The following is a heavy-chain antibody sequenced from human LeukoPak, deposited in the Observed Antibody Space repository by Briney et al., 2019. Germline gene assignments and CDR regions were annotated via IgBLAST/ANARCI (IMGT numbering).Heavy chain of an antibody. D-gene: IGHD3-9*01. J-gene: IGHJ4*02. V-gene: IGHV1-24*01. CDR2: LDPEDGET. CDR3: ARETLTGYKSFDY. Sequence: ASVKVSCKVSGYRLSELSMHWVRQALGKGLEWMGGLDPEDGETIYAQKFQGRVTMTEDTSTDTAYMELSSLRSEDTAVYYCARETLTGYKSFDYWGQGILVTVSS. CDR1: GYRLSELS.